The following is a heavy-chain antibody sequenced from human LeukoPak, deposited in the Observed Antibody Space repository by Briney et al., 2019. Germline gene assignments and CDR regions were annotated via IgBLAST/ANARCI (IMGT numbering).Heavy chain of an antibody. D-gene: IGHD2-15*01. CDR2: SSAYNGNT. CDR3: ARDQWQLPEDY. J-gene: IGHJ4*02. V-gene: IGHV1-18*01. CDR1: GYTFISYG. Sequence: EASVKVSCKASGYTFISYGSSWVRQAPGQGLEWVGWSSAYNGNTHYAQTLQGRVTMNTDTSTSTAYVELRSLGSDDTAEYYCARDQWQLPEDYWGQGPLVTVSS.